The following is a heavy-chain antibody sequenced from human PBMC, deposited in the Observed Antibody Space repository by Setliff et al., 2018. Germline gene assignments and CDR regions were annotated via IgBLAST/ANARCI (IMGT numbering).Heavy chain of an antibody. D-gene: IGHD3-10*01. J-gene: IGHJ4*02. V-gene: IGHV1-18*01. Sequence: ASVKVSCKASGYTFTDFGVSWVRQAPGQGLERVGWISPHNGNTYYAPKFQGTVLMTADTSTTTAYLELRSLRSDDTAVYYCSRLVRFCTRIVCQRLSGDDYWGQGTLVTVSS. CDR1: GYTFTDFG. CDR3: SRLVRFCTRIVCQRLSGDDY. CDR2: ISPHNGNT.